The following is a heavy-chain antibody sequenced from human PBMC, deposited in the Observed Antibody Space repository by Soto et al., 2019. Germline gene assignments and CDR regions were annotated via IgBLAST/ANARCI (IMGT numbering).Heavy chain of an antibody. V-gene: IGHV1-69*12. CDR3: ARATWGDYRVGGTDY. D-gene: IGHD4-17*01. CDR1: GGTFSSYA. J-gene: IGHJ4*02. CDR2: IIPIFGTA. Sequence: QVQLVQSGAEVKKPGSSVKVSCKASGGTFSSYAISWVRQAPGQGLEWMGGIIPIFGTANYAQKFQGRVTIXXDXSXXAAYMELSSRRSEDTAVYYCARATWGDYRVGGTDYWGQGTLVTVSS.